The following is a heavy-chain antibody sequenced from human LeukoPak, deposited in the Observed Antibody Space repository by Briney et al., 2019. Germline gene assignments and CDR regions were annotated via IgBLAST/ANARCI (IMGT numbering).Heavy chain of an antibody. Sequence: ASVKVSCKASGYSFINYGISWVRQAPGQGLEWMGWISDHNGNTNYAQKLQGRVTMTTDTSTSTAYMELRSLTSDDTAVYYCARGGVTSVVDVWGKGTTVTISS. CDR2: ISDHNGNT. V-gene: IGHV1-18*01. CDR3: ARGGVTSVVDV. CDR1: GYSFINYG. J-gene: IGHJ6*04. D-gene: IGHD4-23*01.